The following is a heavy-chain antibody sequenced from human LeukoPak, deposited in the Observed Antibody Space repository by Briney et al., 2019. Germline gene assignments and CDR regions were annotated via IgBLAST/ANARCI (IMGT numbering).Heavy chain of an antibody. CDR1: GFTFSSHW. V-gene: IGHV3-7*05. D-gene: IGHD3-10*01. CDR2: IKQDGSEK. CDR3: ARDFGPHDY. J-gene: IGHJ4*02. Sequence: GGSLRLSCAASGFTFSSHWMSWVRQAPGKGLEWVANIKQDGSEKYYVDSVGGRFTISRGNAKNSLSLQMNSLRAEDTAVYFCARDFGPHDYWGQGTLVTVSS.